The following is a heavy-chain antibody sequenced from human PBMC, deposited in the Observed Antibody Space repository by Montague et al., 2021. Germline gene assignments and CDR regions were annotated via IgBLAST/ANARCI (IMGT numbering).Heavy chain of an antibody. CDR1: GGSVSSGNYY. Sequence: SETLSLTCTVSGGSVSSGNYYWAWIRQPPGRRLEFVGHHYYSGGAHHYNPSLTSRVTISVDTTTNQFSLSLRSVTAADTPIYYCARVYYNSPVTMDVWGQGTTVTVS. CDR2: HYYSGGAH. D-gene: IGHD5-24*01. V-gene: IGHV4-61*01. J-gene: IGHJ6*02. CDR3: ARVYYNSPVTMDV.